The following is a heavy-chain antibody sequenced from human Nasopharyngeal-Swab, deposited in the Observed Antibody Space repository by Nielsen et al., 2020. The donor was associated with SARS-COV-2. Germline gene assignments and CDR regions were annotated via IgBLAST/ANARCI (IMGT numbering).Heavy chain of an antibody. D-gene: IGHD2-2*01. CDR2: IYYIGST. V-gene: IGHV4-59*08. J-gene: IGHJ6*03. Sequence: SETLSLTCTVSGGSISSDYWSWIRQPPGKGLEWIGYIYYIGSTNYNPSLNSRVTISVDTSKNQFSLKLSSVTAADTAVYYCARHDCSSTSCYYYYYYYMDVWGKGTTVTVSS. CDR1: GGSISSDY. CDR3: ARHDCSSTSCYYYYYYYMDV.